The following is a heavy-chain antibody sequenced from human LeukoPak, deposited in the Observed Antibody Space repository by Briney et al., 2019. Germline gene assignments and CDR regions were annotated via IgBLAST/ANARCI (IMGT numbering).Heavy chain of an antibody. V-gene: IGHV1-18*01. D-gene: IGHD3-22*01. J-gene: IGHJ4*02. Sequence: ASVKVSCKASGYTFTSYGISWVRQAPGQGLEWMGWISAYNGNTNYAQKFQGRVAMTRNTSISTAYMELSSLRSEDTAVYYCARAGKYYYDSSGYYSLGFDYWGQGTLVTVSS. CDR2: ISAYNGNT. CDR3: ARAGKYYYDSSGYYSLGFDY. CDR1: GYTFTSYG.